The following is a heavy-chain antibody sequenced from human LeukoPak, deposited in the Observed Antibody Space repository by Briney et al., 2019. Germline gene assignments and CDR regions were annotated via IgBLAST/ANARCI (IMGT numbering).Heavy chain of an antibody. V-gene: IGHV1-2*02. CDR1: GYTFTGYY. CDR2: INPNSGGT. CDR3: ARHVRALGYCSGGSCYNNWFDP. J-gene: IGHJ5*02. D-gene: IGHD2-15*01. Sequence: ASVKVSCKASGYTFTGYYMHWVRQAPGQGLEWMGWINPNSGGTNYAQKFQGRVTMTRDTSISTAYMELSRLRSDDTAVYYCARHVRALGYCSGGSCYNNWFDPWGQGTLVTVSS.